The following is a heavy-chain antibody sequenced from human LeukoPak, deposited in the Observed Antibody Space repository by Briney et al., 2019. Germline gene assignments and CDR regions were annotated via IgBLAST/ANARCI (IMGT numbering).Heavy chain of an antibody. CDR3: ARAAGTFPFDY. CDR1: GGSFSGYY. D-gene: IGHD6-13*01. V-gene: IGHV4-34*01. Sequence: SETLSLTCAVYGGSFSGYYRSWIRQPPGKGLEWIGEINHSGSTNYNPSLKSRVTISVDTSKNQFSLKLSSVTAADTAVYYCARAAGTFPFDYWGQGTLVTVSS. CDR2: INHSGST. J-gene: IGHJ4*02.